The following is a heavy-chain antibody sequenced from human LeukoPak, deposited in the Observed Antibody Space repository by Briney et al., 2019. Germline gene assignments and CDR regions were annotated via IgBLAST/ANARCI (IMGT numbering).Heavy chain of an antibody. CDR3: AKDGPNPYYGSGFDY. J-gene: IGHJ4*02. D-gene: IGHD3-10*01. Sequence: AGGSLRLSCAASGFTFSSYGMRWVRQAPGKGLEWVAVISYDGSNKYYADSVKGRFTISRDNSENTLYLQMNSLRAEDTAVYYCAKDGPNPYYGSGFDYWGQGTLVTVSS. CDR1: GFTFSSYG. CDR2: ISYDGSNK. V-gene: IGHV3-30*18.